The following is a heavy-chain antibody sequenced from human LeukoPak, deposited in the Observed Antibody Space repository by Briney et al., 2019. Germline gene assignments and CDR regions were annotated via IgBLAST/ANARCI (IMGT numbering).Heavy chain of an antibody. CDR2: ITYDGSNK. Sequence: SGGSLRLSCAASGFTFSSYAMRWVRQAPGKGLEWVAVITYDGSNKYYADSVKGRFTISRDNSKNTLFLQMNSLRGEDTAVYYCARESGYLTAEGWFDPGGQGTLVTVSS. CDR1: GFTFSSYA. V-gene: IGHV3-30-3*01. CDR3: ARESGYLTAEGWFDP. D-gene: IGHD3-22*01. J-gene: IGHJ5*02.